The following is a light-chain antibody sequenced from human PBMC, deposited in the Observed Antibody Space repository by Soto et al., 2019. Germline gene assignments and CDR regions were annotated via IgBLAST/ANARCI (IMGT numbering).Light chain of an antibody. CDR1: QSVSSY. CDR2: DAS. Sequence: EIVLTQSPATLSLSPGERATLSCRASQSVSSYLAWYQQKPGQAPRLLIYDASNRATGIPARLSGSGSGTDFTLAISSLQPEDLAVHYCQQRSNWPPWTFGQGTKEEIK. V-gene: IGKV3-11*01. CDR3: QQRSNWPPWT. J-gene: IGKJ1*01.